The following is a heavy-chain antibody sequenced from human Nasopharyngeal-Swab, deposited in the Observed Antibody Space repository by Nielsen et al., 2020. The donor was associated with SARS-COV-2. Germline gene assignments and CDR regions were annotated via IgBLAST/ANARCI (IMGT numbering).Heavy chain of an antibody. J-gene: IGHJ4*02. D-gene: IGHD6-13*01. CDR1: GGSFSGYY. CDR2: INHSGST. Sequence: ESLKISCAVYGGSFSGYYWSWIRQPPGKGLEWIGEINHSGSTNYNPSLKSRVTISVDTSKNQFSLKLSSVTAADMAVYYCARGRRGSSWYFFYFDYWGQGTLVTVSS. V-gene: IGHV4-34*01. CDR3: ARGRRGSSWYFFYFDY.